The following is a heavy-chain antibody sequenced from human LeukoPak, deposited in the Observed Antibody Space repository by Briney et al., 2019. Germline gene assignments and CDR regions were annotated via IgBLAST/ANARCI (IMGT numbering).Heavy chain of an antibody. Sequence: GRSPRPSCAASAFTFSSYSMNWVRQAPGKGLEWVSSITSTSSYIQYADSVKGRFTVSRDNAKNSLYLQMNGLRAEDTAVYYCARGDCSGGSCYSDAFDIWGQGTMVIVSS. CDR3: ARGDCSGGSCYSDAFDI. CDR2: ITSTSSYI. J-gene: IGHJ3*02. V-gene: IGHV3-21*01. D-gene: IGHD2-15*01. CDR1: AFTFSSYS.